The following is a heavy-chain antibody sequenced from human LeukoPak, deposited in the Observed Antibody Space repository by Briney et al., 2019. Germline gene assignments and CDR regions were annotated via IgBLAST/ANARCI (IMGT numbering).Heavy chain of an antibody. J-gene: IGHJ4*02. D-gene: IGHD3-22*01. V-gene: IGHV3-74*01. CDR1: GIKFSTYW. CDR3: ARISSDSISYYDH. Sequence: PGGSLRLSCAGSGIKFSTYWMHWVRQAPGKGLEWVSRINSEGSTISYADSVKGRFTISRDNAKNTLFLQMNSLRAEDTAVYYCARISSDSISYYDHWGQGTLVTVSS. CDR2: INSEGSTI.